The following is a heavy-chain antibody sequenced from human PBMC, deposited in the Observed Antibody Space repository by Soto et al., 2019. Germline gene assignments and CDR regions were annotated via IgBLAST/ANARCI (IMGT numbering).Heavy chain of an antibody. V-gene: IGHV3-7*01. D-gene: IGHD6-25*01. Sequence: EVQLVESGGGLVQPGGSLRLSCAVSGFTFGSYWMNWVRLIPGKGLEWVAYIKPDGSATYYVDSVKGRFTISRDNAKNSLYLQMNTLRVEDTSVYYCARAGYCCPGCSYYFDYWGQGTLVTVSS. CDR3: ARAGYCCPGCSYYFDY. CDR1: GFTFGSYW. CDR2: IKPDGSAT. J-gene: IGHJ4*02.